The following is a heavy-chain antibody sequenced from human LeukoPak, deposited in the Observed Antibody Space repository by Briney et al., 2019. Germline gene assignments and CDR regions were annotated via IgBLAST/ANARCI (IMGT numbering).Heavy chain of an antibody. Sequence: GGSLRLSCAASGFTFSNAWMSWVRQAPGKGLEWVGRIKSKTDGGTTDYAAPVKGRFTISRDDSKNTLYLQMNSLKTEDTAVYYCTTGGGIVVVPAAISFDYWGQGTLVTVSS. V-gene: IGHV3-15*01. CDR2: IKSKTDGGTT. CDR3: TTGGGIVVVPAAISFDY. D-gene: IGHD2-2*02. CDR1: GFTFSNAW. J-gene: IGHJ4*02.